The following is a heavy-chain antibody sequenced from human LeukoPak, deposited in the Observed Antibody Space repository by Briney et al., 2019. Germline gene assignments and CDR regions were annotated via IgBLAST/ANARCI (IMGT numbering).Heavy chain of an antibody. J-gene: IGHJ6*03. D-gene: IGHD4-17*01. CDR2: IYYSGST. Sequence: KTSQTLSLTCTVSVGSISMGSYYWSWIRQPPGKGLEWIGYIYYSGSTYYNPSLKSRVTISVDTSKNQFSLNLSSVTAADTAVYYCARRLRYYYYMDVWGKGTTVTVSS. CDR3: ARRLRYYYYMDV. V-gene: IGHV4-30-4*07. CDR1: VGSISMGSYY.